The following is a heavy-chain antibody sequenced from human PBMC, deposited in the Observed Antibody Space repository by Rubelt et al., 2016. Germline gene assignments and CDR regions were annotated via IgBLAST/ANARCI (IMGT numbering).Heavy chain of an antibody. CDR3: ARGVEYYYGSGTNWFDP. Sequence: QVQLVQSGAEVKKPGSSVEVSCKASGGTFSSYAISWVRQAPGQGLEWMGRIIPILAIANYAQKCQGRVTITADKSTSTAYMELSSLRSEDTAVYYCARGVEYYYGSGTNWFDPWGQGTLVTVSS. D-gene: IGHD3-10*01. CDR2: IIPILAIA. CDR1: GGTFSSYA. V-gene: IGHV1-69*04. J-gene: IGHJ5*02.